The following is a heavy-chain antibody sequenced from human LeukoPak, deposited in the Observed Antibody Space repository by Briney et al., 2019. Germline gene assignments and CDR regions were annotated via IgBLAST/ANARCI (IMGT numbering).Heavy chain of an antibody. CDR3: ARLNPDYYGMDV. V-gene: IGHV1-46*01. CDR1: GYTFTSYY. J-gene: IGHJ6*02. CDR2: INPSGGST. Sequence: ASVKVSCKASGYTFTSYYMHWVRQAPGQGLEWMGIINPSGGSTSYAQKFQGRVTMTRDTSTSTVYMELSSPRSEDTAVYYCARLNPDYYGMDVWGQGTTVTVSS.